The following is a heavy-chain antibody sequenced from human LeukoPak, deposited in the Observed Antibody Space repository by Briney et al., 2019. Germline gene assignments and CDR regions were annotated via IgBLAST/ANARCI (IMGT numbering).Heavy chain of an antibody. CDR1: GGSISSSSYH. D-gene: IGHD3-22*01. J-gene: IGHJ1*01. CDR3: ARRRYYDSTGYFE. Sequence: SETLSLTCTVSGGSISSSSYHWGWIRQPPGKGLEWIGSIYYSGSTYYNPSLKSRVTISVDTSKNQFSLRLRSMTAADTAVYCARRRYYDSTGYFEWGRGTLVTVSS. CDR2: IYYSGST. V-gene: IGHV4-39*01.